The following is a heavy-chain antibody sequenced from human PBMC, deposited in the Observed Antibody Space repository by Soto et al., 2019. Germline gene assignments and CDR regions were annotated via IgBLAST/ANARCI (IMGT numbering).Heavy chain of an antibody. V-gene: IGHV4-31*03. CDR2: IYYSGST. CDR3: ARDRIVAVPAEASGFDP. Sequence: SETLSLTCTVSGGSISSGGYYWSWIRQHPGKGLEWIGYIYYSGSTYYNPSLKSRVTISVDTSKNQFSLKLSSVTAADTAVYYCARDRIVAVPAEASGFDPWGQGTLVTVSS. CDR1: GGSISSGGYY. D-gene: IGHD2-2*01. J-gene: IGHJ5*02.